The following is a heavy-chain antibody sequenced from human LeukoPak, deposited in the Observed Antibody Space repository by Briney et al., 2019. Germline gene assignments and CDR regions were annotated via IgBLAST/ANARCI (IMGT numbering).Heavy chain of an antibody. V-gene: IGHV4-34*01. J-gene: IGHJ4*02. Sequence: KPSGTLSLTCAVYGGSFSGYYWSWIRQPPGKGLEWIGEINHSGSTNYNPSLKSRVTISVDTSKNQFSLKLSSVTAADTAVYYCARGRKPITMVRGPSRPRAYFDYWGQGTLVTVSS. CDR2: INHSGST. CDR3: ARGRKPITMVRGPSRPRAYFDY. CDR1: GGSFSGYY. D-gene: IGHD3-10*01.